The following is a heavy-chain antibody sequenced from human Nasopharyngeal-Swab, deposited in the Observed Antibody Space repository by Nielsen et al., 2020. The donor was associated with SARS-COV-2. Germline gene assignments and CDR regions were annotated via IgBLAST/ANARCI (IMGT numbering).Heavy chain of an antibody. CDR3: ARNLASRSSSWCFDY. Sequence: GGSLRLSCAASGFTFSSYSMNWVRQAPGKGLEWISYISSSSSNIYYADSLKGRFTISRDNAKNSLYLQMNSLRDEDTAVYYCARNLASRSSSWCFDYWGQGTLVTVSS. V-gene: IGHV3-48*02. D-gene: IGHD6-13*01. CDR2: ISSSSSNI. CDR1: GFTFSSYS. J-gene: IGHJ4*02.